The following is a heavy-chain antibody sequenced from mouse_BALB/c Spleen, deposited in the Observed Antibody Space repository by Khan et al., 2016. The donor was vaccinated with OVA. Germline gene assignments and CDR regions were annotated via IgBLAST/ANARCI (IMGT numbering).Heavy chain of an antibody. D-gene: IGHD1-2*01. J-gene: IGHJ2*01. CDR3: ARTARIKN. CDR2: ISYSGST. V-gene: IGHV3-2*02. CDR1: GYSITSGYG. Sequence: VQLKESGPGLVKPSQSLSLTCTVTGYSITSGYGWNWIRQFPGNKLEWMGYISYSGSTNYNPSLKSRISITRDTSKNQFFLQLNYVTTEDTATYYCARTARIKNWGKGTTLTVSS.